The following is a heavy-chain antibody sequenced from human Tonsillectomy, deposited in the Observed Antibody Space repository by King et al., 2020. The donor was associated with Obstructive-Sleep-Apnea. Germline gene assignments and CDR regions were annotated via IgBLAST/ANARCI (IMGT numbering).Heavy chain of an antibody. CDR2: ISYDGSNK. CDR3: ARDRWFGELFLDAFDI. Sequence: VQLVESGGGVVQSGRSLSLSCAASGFTFSSYAMHWVRQAPGKGLEWVAVISYDGSNKYYADSVKGRFTISRDNSKNTLYLQMNSLRAEDTAVYYCARDRWFGELFLDAFDIWGQATMVTVSS. V-gene: IGHV3-30*04. CDR1: GFTFSSYA. D-gene: IGHD3-10*01. J-gene: IGHJ3*02.